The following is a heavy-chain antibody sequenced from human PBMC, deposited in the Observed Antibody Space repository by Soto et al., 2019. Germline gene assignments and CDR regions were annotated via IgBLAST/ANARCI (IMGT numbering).Heavy chain of an antibody. CDR2: INHSGST. Sequence: SETLSLTCAVYGGSFSGYYWSWIRQPPGKGMEWIGEINHSGSTNYNPSLKSRVTISVDTSKNQFSLKLSSVTAADTAVYYCARLGAGLPYYYYYYMDVWGKGTTVTVSS. V-gene: IGHV4-34*01. CDR1: GGSFSGYY. J-gene: IGHJ6*03. CDR3: ARLGAGLPYYYYYYMDV. D-gene: IGHD3-16*01.